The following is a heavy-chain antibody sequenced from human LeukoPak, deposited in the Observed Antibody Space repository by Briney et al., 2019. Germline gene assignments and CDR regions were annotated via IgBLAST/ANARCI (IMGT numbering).Heavy chain of an antibody. D-gene: IGHD3-22*01. J-gene: IGHJ4*02. CDR2: INHSEST. V-gene: IGHV4-34*01. Sequence: SETLSLTCAVYGGSFSGYYWSWIRQPPGKGLEWIGEINHSESTNYNPSLKSRVTISVDTSKNQFSLKLSSVTAADTAVYYCARAPPPGVYDSSGYYLDYWGQGTLVTVSS. CDR1: GGSFSGYY. CDR3: ARAPPPGVYDSSGYYLDY.